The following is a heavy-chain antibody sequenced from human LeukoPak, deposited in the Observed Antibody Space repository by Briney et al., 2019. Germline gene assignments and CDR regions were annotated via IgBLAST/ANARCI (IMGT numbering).Heavy chain of an antibody. V-gene: IGHV1-18*01. CDR1: GYTFTSYG. J-gene: IGHJ4*02. Sequence: ASVKVSCKASGYTFTSYGISWVRQAPGQGLEWMGWISAYNGNTNYAQKLQGRVTMTTDTSTSTAYMELRSLRSDDTAVYYCARWHGRAYYYGSGPFDCWGQGTLVTVSS. CDR3: ARWHGRAYYYGSGPFDC. CDR2: ISAYNGNT. D-gene: IGHD3-10*01.